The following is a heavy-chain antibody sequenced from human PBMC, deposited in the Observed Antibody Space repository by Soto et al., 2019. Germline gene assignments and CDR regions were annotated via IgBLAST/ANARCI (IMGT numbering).Heavy chain of an antibody. D-gene: IGHD6-13*01. CDR3: ARVSPVSVYSSSWFYYFDY. Sequence: AASVKVSCKASGGTFSSYAISWVRQAPGQGLEWMGGIIPIFGTANYAQKFQGRVTITADESTSTAYMELSSLRSEDTAVYYCARVSPVSVYSSSWFYYFDYWGQGTLVTVSS. CDR2: IIPIFGTA. J-gene: IGHJ4*02. CDR1: GGTFSSYA. V-gene: IGHV1-69*13.